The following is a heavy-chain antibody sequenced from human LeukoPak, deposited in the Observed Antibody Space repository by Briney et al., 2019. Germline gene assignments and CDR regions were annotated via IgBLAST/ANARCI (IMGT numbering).Heavy chain of an antibody. CDR1: GGSISSYY. V-gene: IGHV4-59*08. J-gene: IGHJ4*02. D-gene: IGHD2-15*01. CDR3: ARQGAARPFDY. Sequence: PSETLSLTCTVSGGSISSYYWSWIRQPPGKGLEWIGYIHYSGSTDYNPSLKSRVTISVDTSKNQFSLKLSSVTAADTAVYYCARQGAARPFDYWGQGTLVTVSS. CDR2: IHYSGST.